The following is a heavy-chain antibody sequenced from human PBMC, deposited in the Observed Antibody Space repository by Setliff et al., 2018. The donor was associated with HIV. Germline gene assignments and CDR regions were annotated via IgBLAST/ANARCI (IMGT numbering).Heavy chain of an antibody. Sequence: LSLTCTVSGDSISSGSYYWSWIRQPAGKGLEWIGHVYTSGSTDYNPSLNSRLTISIDTSRNQFSLRLNSVTAADTAVYFCARVGLAYSGDMDDWGKGTTVTVSS. CDR1: GDSISSGSYY. CDR2: VYTSGST. V-gene: IGHV4-61*09. D-gene: IGHD2-21*01. J-gene: IGHJ6*03. CDR3: ARVGLAYSGDMDD.